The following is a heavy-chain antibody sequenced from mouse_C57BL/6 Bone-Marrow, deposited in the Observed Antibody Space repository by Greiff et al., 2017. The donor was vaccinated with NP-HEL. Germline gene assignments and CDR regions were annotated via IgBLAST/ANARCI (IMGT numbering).Heavy chain of an antibody. D-gene: IGHD1-1*02. CDR1: GFTFSDYY. CDR3: ARQGGDY. V-gene: IGHV5-12*01. CDR2: ISTAGGST. Sequence: EVQLVESGGGLVQPGGSLTLSCAASGFTFSDYYMYWVRQTPEKSLEWVAYISTAGGSTSYPDTVKGRFTISKDNATNTLYLQMSRLKSEDTAMYYCARQGGDYGGQGTTLTVTS. J-gene: IGHJ2*01.